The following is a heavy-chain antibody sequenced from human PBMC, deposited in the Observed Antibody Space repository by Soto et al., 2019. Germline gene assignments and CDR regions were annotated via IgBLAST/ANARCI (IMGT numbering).Heavy chain of an antibody. Sequence: QVQLQQWGAGLLKPSETLSLTCAVYGGSFSGYYWSWIRQPPGKGLEWIGEINHSGSTNYNPSLKSRVTISVDTSKNQFSLKLSSVTAADTAVYYCARGRATGYGYRELDYWGQGTLVTVSS. CDR2: INHSGST. D-gene: IGHD5-12*01. J-gene: IGHJ4*02. V-gene: IGHV4-34*01. CDR3: ARGRATGYGYRELDY. CDR1: GGSFSGYY.